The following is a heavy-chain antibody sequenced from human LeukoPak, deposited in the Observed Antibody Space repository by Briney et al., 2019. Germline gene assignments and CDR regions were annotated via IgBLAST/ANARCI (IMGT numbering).Heavy chain of an antibody. V-gene: IGHV1-18*01. J-gene: IGHJ5*02. CDR2: ITAYNDNT. CDR3: ARVGPLVVVPAARPFDP. D-gene: IGHD2-2*01. CDR1: GYTFTSYG. Sequence: ASVKVSCKASGYTFTSYGISWVRQAPGQGLEWMGWITAYNDNTKYAQKFQGRVTMTTDTSTSTAYMELRRLRSDDTAVYCCARVGPLVVVPAARPFDPWGQGTLVTVSS.